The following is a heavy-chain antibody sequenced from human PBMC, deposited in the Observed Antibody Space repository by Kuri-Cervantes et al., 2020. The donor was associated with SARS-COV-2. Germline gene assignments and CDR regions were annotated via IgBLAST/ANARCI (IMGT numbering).Heavy chain of an antibody. CDR2: STDTGDH. CDR1: GFSFSNYD. J-gene: IGHJ6*02. Sequence: GGSLRLSCAASGFSFSNYDMSWIRQVPGKGLELVTSSTDTGDHFYADAVKGRFFISRDNSRKTLDLVMNSLRVEDTAVYYCARGGRHVAAPNPWAWGPKKKYDYFGMDVWGQGLMVTVSS. D-gene: IGHD5-12*01. CDR3: ARGGRHVAAPNPWAWGPKKKYDYFGMDV. V-gene: IGHV3-23*01.